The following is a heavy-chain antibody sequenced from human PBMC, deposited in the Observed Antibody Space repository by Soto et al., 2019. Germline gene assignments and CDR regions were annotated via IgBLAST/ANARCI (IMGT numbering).Heavy chain of an antibody. CDR3: ARDCTRTQSLSNCGFFFHYYDIDG. Sequence: QVQLVQSGAEVKKPGASLKVSCKASGYTFTDYYVHWVRQAPGQGLEWMGWINPNSGGTKTAQKFQGRVTVTRDTAIKTAYIDLSRLGSDGTAVYYCARDCTRTQSLSNCGFFFHYYDIDGLGQGTIVTGSS. D-gene: IGHD2-21*01. CDR1: GYTFTDYY. J-gene: IGHJ6*01. V-gene: IGHV1-2*02. CDR2: INPNSGGT.